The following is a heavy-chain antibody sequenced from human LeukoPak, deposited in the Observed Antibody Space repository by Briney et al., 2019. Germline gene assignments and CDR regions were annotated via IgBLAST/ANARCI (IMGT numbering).Heavy chain of an antibody. D-gene: IGHD3-10*01. J-gene: IGHJ4*02. Sequence: GGSLRLSCAASGFTVSSNYMSWVRQAPGKGLEWVSVIYSGGSTHYADSVKGRFTISRDNSKNTLYLQMNSLRAEDTAVYYCARDRITMVRGVHSYYFDYWGQGTLVTVSS. CDR3: ARDRITMVRGVHSYYFDY. V-gene: IGHV3-53*01. CDR1: GFTVSSNY. CDR2: IYSGGST.